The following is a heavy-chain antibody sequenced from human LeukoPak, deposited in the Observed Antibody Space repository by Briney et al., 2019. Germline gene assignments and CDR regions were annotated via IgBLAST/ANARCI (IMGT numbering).Heavy chain of an antibody. CDR1: GFTFDDYA. D-gene: IGHD3-22*01. Sequence: GRSLRLSCAASGFTFDDYAMHWVRQAPGKGPEWVSGISWNSGSIGYADSVKGRFTISRDNAKNSLYLQMNSLRAEDTALYYCAKGLNYDSSGYLDYWGQGTLVTVSS. CDR3: AKGLNYDSSGYLDY. CDR2: ISWNSGSI. V-gene: IGHV3-9*01. J-gene: IGHJ4*02.